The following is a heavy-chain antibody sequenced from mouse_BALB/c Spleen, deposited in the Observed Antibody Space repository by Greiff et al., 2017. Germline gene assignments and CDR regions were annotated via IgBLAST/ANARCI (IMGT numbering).Heavy chain of an antibody. V-gene: IGHV5-17*02. Sequence: EVKLVESGGGLVQPGGSRKLSCAASGFTFSSFGMHWVRQAPEKGLEWVAYISSGSSTIYYADTVKGRFTISRDNPKNTLFLQMTSLRSEDTAMYYCARRFTTVVAYYAMDYWGQGTSVTVSS. J-gene: IGHJ4*01. CDR2: ISSGSSTI. D-gene: IGHD1-1*01. CDR3: ARRFTTVVAYYAMDY. CDR1: GFTFSSFG.